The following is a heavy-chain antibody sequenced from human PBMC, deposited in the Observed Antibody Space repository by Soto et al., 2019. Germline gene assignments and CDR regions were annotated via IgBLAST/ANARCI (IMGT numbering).Heavy chain of an antibody. D-gene: IGHD1-20*01. Sequence: GESLKLCCKGSGYSFTSYWIGWVRQMPGKGLEWMGIIYPGDSDTRYSPSFQGQVTISADKSISTAYLQWSSLKASDTAMYYCARPGITGTKITNWFDPWGQGTLVTVSS. V-gene: IGHV5-51*01. CDR3: ARPGITGTKITNWFDP. CDR1: GYSFTSYW. J-gene: IGHJ5*02. CDR2: IYPGDSDT.